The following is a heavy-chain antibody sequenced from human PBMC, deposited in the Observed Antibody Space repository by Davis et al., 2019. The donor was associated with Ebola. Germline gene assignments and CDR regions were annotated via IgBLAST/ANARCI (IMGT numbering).Heavy chain of an antibody. J-gene: IGHJ6*02. Sequence: SVKVSCKASGGTFSSYAISWVRQAPGQGLEWMGGIIPIFGTANYAQKFQGRVTITADKSTSTAYMELSSLRSEDTAVYYCASSFLGGSLYYYYGMDVWGQGTTVTVSS. CDR1: GGTFSSYA. V-gene: IGHV1-69*06. CDR3: ASSFLGGSLYYYYGMDV. CDR2: IIPIFGTA. D-gene: IGHD1-26*01.